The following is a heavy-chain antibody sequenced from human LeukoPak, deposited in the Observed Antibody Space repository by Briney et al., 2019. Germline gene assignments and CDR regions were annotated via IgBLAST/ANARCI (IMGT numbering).Heavy chain of an antibody. CDR2: VTYTGNT. V-gene: IGHV4-39*07. D-gene: IGHD3-9*01. J-gene: IGHJ5*01. CDR3: ARTPTGFPNWFDS. Sequence: SETLCLTCSVSGASVTTYPYYWTWIRQPPGKGLESVGSVTYTGNTFYNPSLKSRVTIPIDASKNQCSLNLSSVTAADTAIYFCARTPTGFPNWFDSWGRGTPVTVSS. CDR1: GASVTTYPYY.